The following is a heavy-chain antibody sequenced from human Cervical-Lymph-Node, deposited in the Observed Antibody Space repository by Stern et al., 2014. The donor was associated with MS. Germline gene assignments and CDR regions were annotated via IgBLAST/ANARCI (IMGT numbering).Heavy chain of an antibody. CDR3: AKRGRGSSGSYDFDY. Sequence: EVQLVQSGGGLVQPGGSLRLSCTASGFTFSNYAMSWVRQAPGKGLECVSTISGSTGVTFYADSVKGRFTISRDNSMNTLYLEMHSLRAEDTAFYYCAKRGRGSSGSYDFDYWGQGTLVTVSS. D-gene: IGHD6-19*01. J-gene: IGHJ4*02. V-gene: IGHV3-23*04. CDR1: GFTFSNYA. CDR2: ISGSTGVT.